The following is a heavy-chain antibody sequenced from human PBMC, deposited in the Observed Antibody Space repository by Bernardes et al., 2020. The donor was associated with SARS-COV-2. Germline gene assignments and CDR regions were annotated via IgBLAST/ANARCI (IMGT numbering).Heavy chain of an antibody. Sequence: GGSLRLSCAASGFTFSNFAMSWVRLAPGKGLEWVSGISDSGDTTYYTDSVKGRFAISRDNSKKTLSLQMNSLRGEDTAIYYCAKDGAGALRVNYFDHWGQGTLVTVSS. D-gene: IGHD3-10*01. CDR1: GFTFSNFA. V-gene: IGHV3-23*01. CDR3: AKDGAGALRVNYFDH. J-gene: IGHJ4*02. CDR2: ISDSGDTT.